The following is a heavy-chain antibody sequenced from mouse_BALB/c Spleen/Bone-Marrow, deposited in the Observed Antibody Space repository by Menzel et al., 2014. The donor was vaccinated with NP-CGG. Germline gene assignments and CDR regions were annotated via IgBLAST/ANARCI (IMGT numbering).Heavy chain of an antibody. CDR1: GFNIKDTY. CDR3: ANYYYGYYFDS. J-gene: IGHJ2*01. CDR2: IDPANGNT. D-gene: IGHD1-1*01. Sequence: EVKLMESGAELVKPGASVKLSCTASGFNIKDTYMHWVKQRPKQGLEWIGRIDPANGNTKYDPKFQGKATITADTSSNTAYLQLSSLTSEDTAVYYCANYYYGYYFDSWGQGTTLTVSS. V-gene: IGHV14-3*02.